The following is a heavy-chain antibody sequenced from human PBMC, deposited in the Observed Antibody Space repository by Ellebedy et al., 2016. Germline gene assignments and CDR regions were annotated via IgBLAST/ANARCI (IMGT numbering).Heavy chain of an antibody. CDR2: IYGGGAS. CDR1: GFSVSSND. J-gene: IGHJ3*01. Sequence: GGSLRLSXAVSGFSVSSNDMSWVRQAPGKGLELVSLIYGGGASYYADSVKGRFTISRDNSKKTLYLQMSGLGAEDTAVYYCVTRHNAAYDLWGQGTTVTVSS. CDR3: VTRHNAAYDL. D-gene: IGHD1-14*01. V-gene: IGHV3-53*01.